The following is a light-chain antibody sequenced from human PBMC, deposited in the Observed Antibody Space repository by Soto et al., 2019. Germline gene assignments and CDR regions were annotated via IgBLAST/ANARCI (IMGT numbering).Light chain of an antibody. J-gene: IGKJ2*03. CDR1: QSVSRSL. V-gene: IGKV3-20*01. CDR2: GAS. Sequence: EIVLTQSPGTLSLSPGERATLSCRASQSVSRSLLAWYQQKPGQAPRLLIYGASTRATGIADRFSVSGSGTDFTLTISRLEPEDFAVYYCQQYGNPPPYSFGQGTKLLIK. CDR3: QQYGNPPPYS.